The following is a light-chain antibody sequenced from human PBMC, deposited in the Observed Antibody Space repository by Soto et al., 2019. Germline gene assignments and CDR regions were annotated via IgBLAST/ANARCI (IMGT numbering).Light chain of an antibody. Sequence: EIVLTQSPATLSVSPGERATLSCRASQSVSSNLAWYQQKPGQAPRLLIYGASTRATGIPARFSGIGSGTDFILTINSLQPEDSAIYYCQQYGSPWTFGQGTKVDI. CDR3: QQYGSPWT. J-gene: IGKJ1*01. CDR1: QSVSSN. V-gene: IGKV3-15*01. CDR2: GAS.